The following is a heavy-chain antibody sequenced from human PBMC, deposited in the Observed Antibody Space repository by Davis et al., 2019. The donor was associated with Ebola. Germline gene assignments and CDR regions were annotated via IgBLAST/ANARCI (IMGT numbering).Heavy chain of an antibody. CDR2: IWYDGSNK. CDR1: GFTFSSYG. D-gene: IGHD6-19*01. V-gene: IGHV3-33*01. J-gene: IGHJ5*02. Sequence: GESLKISCAASGFTFSSYGMHWVRQAPGKGLEWVAVIWYDGSNKYYADSVKGRFTISRDNSKNTLYLQMNSLRVEDTAVYFCARMMETSGWQGGFDPWGQGTLVTVSS. CDR3: ARMMETSGWQGGFDP.